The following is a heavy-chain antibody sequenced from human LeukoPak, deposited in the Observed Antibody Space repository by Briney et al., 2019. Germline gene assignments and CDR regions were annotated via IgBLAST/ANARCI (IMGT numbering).Heavy chain of an antibody. CDR1: GGSFSGYY. Sequence: SETLSLTCAVYGGSFSGYYWSWIRQPPGKGLEWIGEINHSGSTNYNPSLKSRVTISVGTSKNQFSLQLSSVTAADTAVYYCARSISYYYYYYMDVWGKGTTVTVFS. J-gene: IGHJ6*03. V-gene: IGHV4-34*01. CDR2: INHSGST. CDR3: ARSISYYYYYYMDV.